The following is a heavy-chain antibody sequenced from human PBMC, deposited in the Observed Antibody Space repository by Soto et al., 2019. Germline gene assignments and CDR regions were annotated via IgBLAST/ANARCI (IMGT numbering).Heavy chain of an antibody. D-gene: IGHD3-3*01. Sequence: GALVKVSCKAPGDTFTSYYLNWVRQAPGQGLEWMGVINPHGGSTKYAQKFQGRATMTRDTSRSTVYMELRSLRSDDTAIYYCARSSGGNFGIIIEGSNWFDPWGQGTLVTVSS. CDR3: ARSSGGNFGIIIEGSNWFDP. CDR1: GDTFTSYY. J-gene: IGHJ5*02. V-gene: IGHV1-46*01. CDR2: INPHGGST.